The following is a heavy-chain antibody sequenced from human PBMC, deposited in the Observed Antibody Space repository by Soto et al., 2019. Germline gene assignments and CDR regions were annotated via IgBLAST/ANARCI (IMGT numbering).Heavy chain of an antibody. V-gene: IGHV4-34*01. CDR1: GGSFSGYY. CDR3: ARGRRTIFGVVIPYNWFDP. Sequence: QVQLQQWGAGLLKPSETLSLTCAVYGGSFSGYYWSWIRQPPGKGLEWNGEINHSGSTNYNPSLKRRVTISVDTSKNQLSLKLSSVPAADTVVYYCARGRRTIFGVVIPYNWFDPWGQGTLVTVSS. D-gene: IGHD3-3*01. CDR2: INHSGST. J-gene: IGHJ5*02.